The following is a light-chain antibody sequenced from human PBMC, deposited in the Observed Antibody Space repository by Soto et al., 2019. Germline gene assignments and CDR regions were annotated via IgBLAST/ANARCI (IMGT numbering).Light chain of an antibody. Sequence: DVVMTQSPLSLPVTLGQPASISCRSSQSLVYRDGNTYLNWFQQRPGQSPRRLIYKVSNRDSGVPDRFSGSGSGTDFTLNISRVEAEDVGVFYCMQGTHPYTFGQGTKVDIK. J-gene: IGKJ2*01. V-gene: IGKV2-30*01. CDR3: MQGTHPYT. CDR1: QSLVYRDGNTY. CDR2: KVS.